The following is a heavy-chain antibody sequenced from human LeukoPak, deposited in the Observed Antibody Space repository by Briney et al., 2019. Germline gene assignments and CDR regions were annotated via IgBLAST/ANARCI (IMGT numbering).Heavy chain of an antibody. CDR1: GDSVSSNSAA. CDR3: ARGDRWYFDY. CDR2: AYYRSKWHN. D-gene: IGHD3-16*01. V-gene: IGHV6-1*01. J-gene: IGHJ4*02. Sequence: SQTLSLTCAISGDSVSSNSAAWNWIRQSPSRGLEWLGRAYYRSKWHNDYAASVKSRITINPDTSKNQFSLHLNSVTPDDTAVYFCARGDRWYFDYWGQGTLVTVSS.